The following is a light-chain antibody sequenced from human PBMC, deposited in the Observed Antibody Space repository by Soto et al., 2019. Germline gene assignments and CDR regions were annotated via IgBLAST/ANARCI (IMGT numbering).Light chain of an antibody. V-gene: IGKV1-39*01. Sequence: DIQMTQSPSSLSASVGDRITITCRASQSISRYLNWYQHKPGKAPKLLINVASSLERGVPSRFSGGGSGTDFTLNSSSLQPDYFATYYCQQNYRATPWTFGQGTKVEVK. CDR1: QSISRY. CDR2: VAS. J-gene: IGKJ1*01. CDR3: QQNYRATPWT.